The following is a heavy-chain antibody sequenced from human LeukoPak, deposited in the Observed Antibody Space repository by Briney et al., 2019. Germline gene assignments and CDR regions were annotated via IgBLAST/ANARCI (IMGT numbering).Heavy chain of an antibody. CDR2: ISYDGSNK. D-gene: IGHD3-3*01. J-gene: IGHJ4*02. CDR3: AKAPGHDFWSGSVHFDY. V-gene: IGHV3-30-3*01. Sequence: PGGSLRLSCAASGFTFSSYAMHWVRQAPGKGLEWVAVISYDGSNKYYADSVKGRFTISRDNSKNTLYLQMNSLRAEDTAAYYCAKAPGHDFWSGSVHFDYWGQGTLVTVSS. CDR1: GFTFSSYA.